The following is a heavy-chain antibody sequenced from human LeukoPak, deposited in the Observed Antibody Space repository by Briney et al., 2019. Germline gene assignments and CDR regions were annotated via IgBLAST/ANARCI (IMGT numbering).Heavy chain of an antibody. CDR3: TRDLNYLWFDP. CDR1: GYSFTKHS. V-gene: IGHV7-4-1*02. Sequence: ASVKVSCTASGYSFTKHSMNWVRQAPGQGLEWMGWINTNTGNPTYAQAFTGRFVFSLDTSVSTAYLQISSLKAEDTAVYYCTRDLNYLWFDPWGQGTLVTVSS. D-gene: IGHD1-7*01. J-gene: IGHJ5*02. CDR2: INTNTGNP.